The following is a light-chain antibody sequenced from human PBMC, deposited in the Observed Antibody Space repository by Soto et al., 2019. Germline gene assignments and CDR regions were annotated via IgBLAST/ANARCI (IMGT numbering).Light chain of an antibody. CDR2: SNN. J-gene: IGLJ1*01. CDR3: CSYAGRYTYV. Sequence: QSVLTQPPSASGTPGQKVTIPCSGRSSNLGSNTVNWYQQLPGTAPKLLIHSNNQRPSGVPDRFSGSKSGTSASLAISGLQSDDEADYYCCSYAGRYTYVFGTGTKVTVL. CDR1: SSNLGSNT. V-gene: IGLV1-44*01.